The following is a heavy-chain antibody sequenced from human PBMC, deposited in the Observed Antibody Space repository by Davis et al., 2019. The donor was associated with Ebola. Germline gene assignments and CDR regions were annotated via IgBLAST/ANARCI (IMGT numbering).Heavy chain of an antibody. CDR2: MNPNSGNT. CDR1: GYTFTSYG. J-gene: IGHJ6*03. V-gene: IGHV1-8*03. D-gene: IGHD6-6*01. CDR3: ARAHEGAAHPYYYYYMDV. Sequence: ASVKVSCKASGYTFTSYGISWVRQATGQGLEWMGWMNPNSGNTGYAQKFQGRVTITRNTSISTAYMELSSLRSEDTAVYYCARAHEGAAHPYYYYYMDVWGKGTTVTVSS.